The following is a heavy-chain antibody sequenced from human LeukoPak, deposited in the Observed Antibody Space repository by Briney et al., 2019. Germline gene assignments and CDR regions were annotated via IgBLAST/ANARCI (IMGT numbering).Heavy chain of an antibody. D-gene: IGHD5-24*01. CDR1: GFTFSDYY. V-gene: IGHV3-11*01. Sequence: GGSLRLSCAASGFTFSDYYMTWIRQAPGKGLEWVSYISSSGSTIYYADSVKGRFTISWDNAKKSLYMQMNSLRAEDTAVYYCARDCRDGYNCGDYWGQGTLVTVSS. CDR3: ARDCRDGYNCGDY. CDR2: ISSSGSTI. J-gene: IGHJ4*02.